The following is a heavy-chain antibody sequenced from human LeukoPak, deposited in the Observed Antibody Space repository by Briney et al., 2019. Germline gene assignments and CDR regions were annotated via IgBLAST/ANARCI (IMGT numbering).Heavy chain of an antibody. CDR1: GSSISSSSYY. CDR2: IYYSGST. V-gene: IGHV4-39*07. CDR3: ARGTRVLWFGELLSYNWFDP. D-gene: IGHD3-10*01. J-gene: IGHJ5*02. Sequence: SETLSLTCTVSGSSISSSSYYWGWVRQPPGKGLEWIGSIYYSGSTYYNPSLKSRVSISVDTAKKQFSLKLSSVTAADTAVYYCARGTRVLWFGELLSYNWFDPWGQGTLVTVSS.